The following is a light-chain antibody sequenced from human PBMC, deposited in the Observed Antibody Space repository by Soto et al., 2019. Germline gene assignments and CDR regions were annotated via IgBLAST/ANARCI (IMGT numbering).Light chain of an antibody. CDR3: QQYGSSPRMYT. CDR1: QSVSSTY. Sequence: EFVLTQSPGTLSLSPGERATLSCRASQSVSSTYLAWYQQKPGQAPRLLIYGASSRATGIPDRFSGSGSVTDFTLTISRLEPEDFAVYYCQQYGSSPRMYTFGQGTKLEIK. CDR2: GAS. J-gene: IGKJ2*01. V-gene: IGKV3-20*01.